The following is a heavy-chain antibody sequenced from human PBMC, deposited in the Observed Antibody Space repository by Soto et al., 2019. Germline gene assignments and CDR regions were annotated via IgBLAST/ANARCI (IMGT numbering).Heavy chain of an antibody. CDR3: ARGYCTNGVCSYLFDYYYYYMDV. CDR2: MTPNSGNT. D-gene: IGHD2-8*01. Sequence: GASVKVSCKASGYTFTSYDINWVRQATGQGLEWMGWMTPNSGNTGYAQKFQGRVTMTRNTSISTAYMELSSLRSEDTAVYYCARGYCTNGVCSYLFDYYYYYMDVWGKGTTVTVSS. J-gene: IGHJ6*03. V-gene: IGHV1-8*01. CDR1: GYTFTSYD.